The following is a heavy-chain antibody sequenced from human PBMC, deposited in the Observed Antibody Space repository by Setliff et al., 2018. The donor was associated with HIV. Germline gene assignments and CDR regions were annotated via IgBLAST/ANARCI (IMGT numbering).Heavy chain of an antibody. Sequence: SETLSLTCTVSGGSISSYYWSWIRQPPGKGLEWIGYIYYSGSTNYNPSLKSRVTISVDTSKNQFSLKLSSVTAADTAVYYCASHGLRGYSYGSIYWGQGTLVTVS. J-gene: IGHJ4*02. CDR1: GGSISSYY. CDR2: IYYSGST. D-gene: IGHD5-18*01. CDR3: ASHGLRGYSYGSIY. V-gene: IGHV4-59*08.